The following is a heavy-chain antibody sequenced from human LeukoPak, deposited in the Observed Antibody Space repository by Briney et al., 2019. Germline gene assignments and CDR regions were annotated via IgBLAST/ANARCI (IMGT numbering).Heavy chain of an antibody. CDR1: GYTFTGSC. V-gene: IGHV1-2*02. CDR2: INPDNGGT. J-gene: IGHJ6*03. D-gene: IGHD2-2*01. Sequence: ASVKVSCKASGYTFTGSCIHWVRQAPGQGLAWMGWINPDNGGTNYAQKFQGRVTMTRDTSITTVYMELRSLRYDDTAVYYCARGVYCSSSSCSGGLGYYFYFMDVWGKGTTVTVSS. CDR3: ARGVYCSSSSCSGGLGYYFYFMDV.